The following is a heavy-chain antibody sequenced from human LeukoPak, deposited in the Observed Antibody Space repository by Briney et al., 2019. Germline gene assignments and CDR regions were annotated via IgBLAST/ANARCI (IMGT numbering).Heavy chain of an antibody. CDR3: ASGYSGSYYGQDY. V-gene: IGHV1-69*05. J-gene: IGHJ4*02. CDR2: IIPTFGTA. D-gene: IGHD1-26*01. Sequence: GSSVKVSCKASGGTFSSYAISWVRQAPGQGLEWMGGIIPTFGTANYAQKFQGRVTITTDESTSTAYMELSSLRSEDTAVNYCASGYSGSYYGQDYWGQGTLVTVSS. CDR1: GGTFSSYA.